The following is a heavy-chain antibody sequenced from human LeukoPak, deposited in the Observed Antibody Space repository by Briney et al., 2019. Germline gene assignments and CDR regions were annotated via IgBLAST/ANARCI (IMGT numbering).Heavy chain of an antibody. J-gene: IGHJ4*02. CDR1: GFTFSSYG. V-gene: IGHV3-33*01. CDR2: IWYDGSNK. D-gene: IGHD1-26*01. Sequence: GGSLRLSCAASGFTFSSYGMHCVRQAPGKGLEWVAVIWYDGSNKYYADSVKGRFTISRDNSKNTLYLQMNSLRAEDTAVYYCIRGTVGAPGNDYWGQGTLVTISS. CDR3: IRGTVGAPGNDY.